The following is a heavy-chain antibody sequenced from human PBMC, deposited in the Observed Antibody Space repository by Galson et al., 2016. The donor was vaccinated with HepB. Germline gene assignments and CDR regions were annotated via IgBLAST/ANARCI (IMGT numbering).Heavy chain of an antibody. CDR1: ELSIISSA. CDR2: IRAGGGDT. Sequence: SLRLSCAVSELSIISSAMSWVRQAPGKGLEWVSSIRAGGGDTYYPDSVKGRFTTSRDMSKNTLYLQMGSLRAEDTAVYYCAKCSVYSTGGCNSLDPWGQGTLVIVSS. D-gene: IGHD2-8*02. CDR3: AKCSVYSTGGCNSLDP. J-gene: IGHJ5*02. V-gene: IGHV3-23*01.